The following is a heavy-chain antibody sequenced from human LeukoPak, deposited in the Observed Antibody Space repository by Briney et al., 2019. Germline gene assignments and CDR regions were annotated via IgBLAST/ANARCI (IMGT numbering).Heavy chain of an antibody. J-gene: IGHJ4*02. CDR2: FDPEDGET. Sequence: GASVKVSCKVSGYTLTELSMHWVRQAPGKGLEWMGGFDPEDGETIYAQKFQGRVTMTEDTSTDTGYMELSSLRSEDTAVYYCAKRNYDFWSGYYRRAENHFDYWGQGTLVTVSS. D-gene: IGHD3-3*01. CDR3: AKRNYDFWSGYYRRAENHFDY. V-gene: IGHV1-24*01. CDR1: GYTLTELS.